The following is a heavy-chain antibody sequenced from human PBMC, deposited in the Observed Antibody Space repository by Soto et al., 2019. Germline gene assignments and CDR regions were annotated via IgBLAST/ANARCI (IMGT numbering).Heavy chain of an antibody. CDR2: IIPIFGTA. CDR1: GGTFSSYA. CDR3: AGDIVLMVYAPRVHYGMDV. J-gene: IGHJ6*02. V-gene: IGHV1-69*13. Sequence: ASVKVSCKASGGTFSSYAISGVRQAPGQGLEWMGGIIPIFGTANYAQKFQGRVTITADESTSTAYMELSSLRSEDTAVYYGAGDIVLMVYAPRVHYGMDVWGQGTTVTVSS. D-gene: IGHD2-8*01.